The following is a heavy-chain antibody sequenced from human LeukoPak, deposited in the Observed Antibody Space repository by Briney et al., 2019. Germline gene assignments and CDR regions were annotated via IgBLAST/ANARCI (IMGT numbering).Heavy chain of an antibody. V-gene: IGHV5-51*01. J-gene: IGHJ4*02. CDR1: GYSFTNSW. CDR2: IYPGNSDT. Sequence: KPGESLQISCQGSGYSFTNSWIAWVRQMPGKGLEWMGIIYPGNSDTRYSPSFQGQVTISADKSISTAYLQWSSLKASDTAIYYCARGATTMDDWGQGTLVTVSS. D-gene: IGHD3-10*01. CDR3: ARGATTMDD.